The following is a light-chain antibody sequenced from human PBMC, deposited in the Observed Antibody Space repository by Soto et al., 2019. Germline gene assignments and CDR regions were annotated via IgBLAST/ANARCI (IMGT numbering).Light chain of an antibody. J-gene: IGLJ2*01. CDR1: TSDVGDNYY. CDR3: SSTAANRPR. Sequence: QSALTQPASVSASPGQSITISCTGITSDVGDNYYVSWFQSHPGKAPKLVIYEVANRPSGVSNRFSGSKSGDTASLTISGVQTVDEADYPCSSTAANRPRFGGGTKLTVL. CDR2: EVA. V-gene: IGLV2-14*01.